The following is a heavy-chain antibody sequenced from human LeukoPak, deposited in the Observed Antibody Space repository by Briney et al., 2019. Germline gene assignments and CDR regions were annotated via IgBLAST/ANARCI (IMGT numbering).Heavy chain of an antibody. J-gene: IGHJ4*02. V-gene: IGHV2-5*01. D-gene: IGHD4-17*01. Sequence: SGPTLVKPTQTLMLTCSFSEFSLTTSGVGVGWIRQSPGKALEWLALIYWNNDNRYSPSLKTRLTITKDTSKNQVVLTMTEMDPVDTATYSCSHYGDYRFMYYFDYWGQGALVTVSS. CDR3: SHYGDYRFMYYFDY. CDR1: EFSLTTSGVG. CDR2: IYWNNDN.